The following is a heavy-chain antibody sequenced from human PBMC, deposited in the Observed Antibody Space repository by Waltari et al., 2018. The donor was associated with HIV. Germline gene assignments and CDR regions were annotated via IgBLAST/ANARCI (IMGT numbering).Heavy chain of an antibody. D-gene: IGHD3-16*01. Sequence: QITLKESGPTLVTPTQTLTLTCTFSGFSLSSSAEAVAWIRQPPGKALEWLAVIYWDDDKRYNPSLKSRLTITKDRSKNHVVLTMTDMDPVDTATYYCAHSLLLYFGGGAFDVWGQGTLVTVSS. CDR1: GFSLSSSAEA. V-gene: IGHV2-5*02. J-gene: IGHJ3*01. CDR3: AHSLLLYFGGGAFDV. CDR2: IYWDDDK.